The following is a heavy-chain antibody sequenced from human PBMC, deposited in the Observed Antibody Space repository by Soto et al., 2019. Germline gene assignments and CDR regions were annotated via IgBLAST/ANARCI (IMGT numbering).Heavy chain of an antibody. V-gene: IGHV4-59*01. D-gene: IGHD5-12*01. J-gene: IGHJ5*02. CDR3: ACVQGRYSGYASYSWFDP. CDR1: GGSISSYY. Sequence: SETLSLTCSVSGGSISSYYWNWIRQPPGKGLGWIGYIYYNGNTNYNPSGRSRVILSLDTSRNQFSLKLSSVTAVDAAVYYCACVQGRYSGYASYSWFDPWGQGTLDTVSS. CDR2: IYYNGNT.